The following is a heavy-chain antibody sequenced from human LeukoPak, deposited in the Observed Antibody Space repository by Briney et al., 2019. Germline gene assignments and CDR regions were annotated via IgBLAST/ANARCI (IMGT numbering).Heavy chain of an antibody. Sequence: ASVKVSCKASGYTFTGYYMHWVRQAPGQGLEWMGWINPNSGGTNYAQKFQGRVTMTRDTSISTAYMVLSRLRSDDTAVYYCASGYSYGYSYYMDVWGKGTTVTVSS. J-gene: IGHJ6*03. CDR2: INPNSGGT. D-gene: IGHD5-18*01. V-gene: IGHV1-2*02. CDR3: ASGYSYGYSYYMDV. CDR1: GYTFTGYY.